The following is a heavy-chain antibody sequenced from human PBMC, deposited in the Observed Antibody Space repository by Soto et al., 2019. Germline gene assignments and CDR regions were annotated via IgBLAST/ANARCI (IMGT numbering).Heavy chain of an antibody. CDR1: GSSISSGGYY. CDR3: ARDGEYYYDP. D-gene: IGHD3-22*01. V-gene: IGHV4-31*03. J-gene: IGHJ4*02. CDR2: IYYSGST. Sequence: SETLSLTCTVSGSSISSGGYYWSWIRQHPGKGLEWIGYIYYSGSTYYNPSLKSRVTISVDTSKNQFSLKLSSVTAADTAVYYCARDGEYYYDPWGQGTLVTVSS.